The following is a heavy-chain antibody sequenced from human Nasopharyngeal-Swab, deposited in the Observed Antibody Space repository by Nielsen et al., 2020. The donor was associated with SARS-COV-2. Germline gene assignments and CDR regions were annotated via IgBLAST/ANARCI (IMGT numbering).Heavy chain of an antibody. J-gene: IGHJ4*02. CDR1: GYTFTDYY. CDR3: ARTLSREGYNSRFDF. Sequence: ASVKVSCKTSGYTFTDYYIHWVRQVPGQGLEWVGCINPYSGDTKYAQKFQGRVTVTRDTSVSIGYMELSRLTSDDTAVYYCARTLSREGYNSRFDFWGQGTLVTVSS. D-gene: IGHD5-24*01. CDR2: INPYSGDT. V-gene: IGHV1-2*02.